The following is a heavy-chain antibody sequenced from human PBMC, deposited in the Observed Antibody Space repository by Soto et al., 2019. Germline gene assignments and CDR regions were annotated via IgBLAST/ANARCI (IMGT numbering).Heavy chain of an antibody. CDR3: AAERLPYGMDV. Sequence: ASVKVSCKASGYTFTDYQVNWVRQAPGQGPEWMGVINPSGGSTSYTPRFQGHVTISADKSISTAYLQWSSLKASDTAMYYCAAERLPYGMDVWGQGTTVTVSS. J-gene: IGHJ6*02. D-gene: IGHD1-1*01. CDR1: GYTFTDYQ. V-gene: IGHV1-46*01. CDR2: INPSGGST.